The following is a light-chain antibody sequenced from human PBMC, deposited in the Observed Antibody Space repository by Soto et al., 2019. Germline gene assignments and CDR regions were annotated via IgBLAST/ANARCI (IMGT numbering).Light chain of an antibody. Sequence: QSALTQPASVSGSPGQSITISCAGTSSDIRDYNYVSWYQQHPGKVPKLMIYDVSSRPSGVSNRFSGSKSGNTASLTISGLQAEDEADYYCSSYTKSNPLVFGGGTKLTVL. V-gene: IGLV2-14*03. CDR3: SSYTKSNPLV. J-gene: IGLJ2*01. CDR1: SSDIRDYNY. CDR2: DVS.